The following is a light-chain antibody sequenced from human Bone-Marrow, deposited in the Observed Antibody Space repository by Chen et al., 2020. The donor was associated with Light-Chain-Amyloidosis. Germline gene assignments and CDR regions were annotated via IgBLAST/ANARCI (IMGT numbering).Light chain of an antibody. CDR3: QQYGSSGYT. CDR1: QSVSISY. J-gene: IGKJ2*01. Sequence: EIVLTQSPGTLSLSPGERATLSCRARQSVSISYLAWYQQKPGQAPRLLIYAAASRATGIPDRFSGSGSGTDFTLTISRLEPEDFAVYYCQQYGSSGYTFGQGTRLEIK. V-gene: IGKV3-20*01. CDR2: AAA.